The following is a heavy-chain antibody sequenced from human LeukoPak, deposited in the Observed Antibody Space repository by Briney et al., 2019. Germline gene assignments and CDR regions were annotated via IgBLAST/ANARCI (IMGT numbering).Heavy chain of an antibody. CDR3: ARDYGSGRRGYFDY. D-gene: IGHD3-10*01. CDR2: ISYDGSNK. CDR1: GFTFSSYG. V-gene: IGHV3-30*03. Sequence: PGRSLRLSCAASGFTFSSYGMHWVRQAPGKGLEWVAVISYDGSNKYYADSVKGRFTISRDNSKNTLYLQMNSLRAEDTAVYYCARDYGSGRRGYFDYWGQGTLVTVSS. J-gene: IGHJ4*02.